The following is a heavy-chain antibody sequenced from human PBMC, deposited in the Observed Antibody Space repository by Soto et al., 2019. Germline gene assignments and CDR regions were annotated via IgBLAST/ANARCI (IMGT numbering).Heavy chain of an antibody. CDR1: GGTFSSYT. V-gene: IGHV1-69*02. D-gene: IGHD4-17*01. Sequence: VKVSCKASGGTFSSYTISWVRQAPGQGLEWMGRIIPILGIANYAQKFQGRVTITADKSTSTAYMELSSLRSEDTAVYYCAICGMTTVTRESDYWGQGTLVTVSS. CDR3: AICGMTTVTRESDY. J-gene: IGHJ4*02. CDR2: IIPILGIA.